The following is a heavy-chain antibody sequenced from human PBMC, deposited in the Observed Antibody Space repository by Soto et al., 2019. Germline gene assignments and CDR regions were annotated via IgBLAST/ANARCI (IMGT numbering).Heavy chain of an antibody. D-gene: IGHD3-10*01. V-gene: IGHV4-4*07. CDR1: GGSISRYY. Sequence: SETLSLTCTVSGGSISRYYVSWIRQSAGKGLEWIGRIDTSGTTNYNPSLKSRVTMSVEASKNHFSLNLSSVTAADTAVYYCARGPRGYVYYHGMDVWGQGTTVTVSS. J-gene: IGHJ6*02. CDR3: ARGPRGYVYYHGMDV. CDR2: IDTSGTT.